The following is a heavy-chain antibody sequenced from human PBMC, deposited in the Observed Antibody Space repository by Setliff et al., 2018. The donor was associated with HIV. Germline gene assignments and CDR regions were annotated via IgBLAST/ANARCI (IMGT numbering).Heavy chain of an antibody. CDR2: IYYSGST. J-gene: IGHJ6*03. V-gene: IGHV4-59*11. D-gene: IGHD3-10*01. CDR3: ARDGPLEGSYRYYYYYMDV. CDR1: GGSISSHY. Sequence: SETLSLTCTVSGGSISSHYRSWIRQPPGKGLEWIGYIYYSGSTNYNSSLKSRVTISVDTSKNQFSLKLSSVTAADTAVYYCARDGPLEGSYRYYYYYMDVWGKGTTVTVSS.